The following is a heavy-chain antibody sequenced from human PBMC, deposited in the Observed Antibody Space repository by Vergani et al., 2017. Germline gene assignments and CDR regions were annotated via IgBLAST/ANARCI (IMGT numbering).Heavy chain of an antibody. Sequence: QVQLQQWGAGLLKPSETLSLTCAVYGGSFSGYYWSWTRQPPGKGLEWIGEINHSGSTNYNPSLKSRVTISVDTSKNQFSLKLSSVTAADTAVYYCARGGRQWLGRTYFDYWGQGTLVTVSS. CDR3: ARGGRQWLGRTYFDY. CDR1: GGSFSGYY. D-gene: IGHD6-19*01. CDR2: INHSGST. J-gene: IGHJ4*02. V-gene: IGHV4-34*01.